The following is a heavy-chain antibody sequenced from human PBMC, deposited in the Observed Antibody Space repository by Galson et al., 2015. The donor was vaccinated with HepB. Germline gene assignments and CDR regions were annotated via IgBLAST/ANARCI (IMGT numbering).Heavy chain of an antibody. CDR1: GGSISSGGYY. CDR3: ARERSGGQYSGSYRHFDY. Sequence: TLSLTCTVSGGSISSGGYYWSWIRQHPGKGLEWIGYIYYSGSTYYNPSLKSRVTISVDTSKNQFSLKLSSVTAADTAVYYCARERSGGQYSGSYRHFDYWGQGTLVTVSS. J-gene: IGHJ4*02. CDR2: IYYSGST. D-gene: IGHD1-26*01. V-gene: IGHV4-31*03.